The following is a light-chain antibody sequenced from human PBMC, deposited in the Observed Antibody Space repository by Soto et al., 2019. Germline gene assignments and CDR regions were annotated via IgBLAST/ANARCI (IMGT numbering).Light chain of an antibody. CDR2: RAS. CDR3: QHSYSSPPWT. J-gene: IGKJ1*01. V-gene: IGKV1-39*01. Sequence: DIQMTQSPASLSASVGDSVTISCRASQTISTFLNWYQHKPGTAPRLLMYRASSVQSGLPPRFSGSGPGRDFTLTISSLRPEDIATYFCQHSYSSPPWTFDQGTKVEV. CDR1: QTISTF.